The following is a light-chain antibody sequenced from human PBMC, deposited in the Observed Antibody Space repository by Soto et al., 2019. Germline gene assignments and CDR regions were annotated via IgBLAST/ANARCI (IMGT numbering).Light chain of an antibody. V-gene: IGLV1-47*01. J-gene: IGLJ3*02. CDR1: SSNIGSNY. CDR2: RNN. Sequence: QSVLTQPPSASGTPGQRVTISCSGSSSNIGSNYVYWYQQLPGTAPKLLIYRNNQRPSGVPDRFSGSKSGISASLAISGLRSEDEADYYCAAWDDSLSGLWVFGGGTKLTVL. CDR3: AAWDDSLSGLWV.